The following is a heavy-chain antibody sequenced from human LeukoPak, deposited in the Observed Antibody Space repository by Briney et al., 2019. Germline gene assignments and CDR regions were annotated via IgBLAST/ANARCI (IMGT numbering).Heavy chain of an antibody. V-gene: IGHV3-23*01. J-gene: IGHJ6*03. CDR1: GFTFNSYA. D-gene: IGHD2-8*02. CDR2: ISGSGGTT. Sequence: GGSLRLSCAASGFTFNSYAMSWVRQAPGKGLEWVSSISGSGGTTYYADSVKGGFTISRDTSKNTLYLQMTRLRAEDTALYYCATEPPYCGYNYYCFMDVWGKGTTVTVSS. CDR3: ATEPPYCGYNYYCFMDV.